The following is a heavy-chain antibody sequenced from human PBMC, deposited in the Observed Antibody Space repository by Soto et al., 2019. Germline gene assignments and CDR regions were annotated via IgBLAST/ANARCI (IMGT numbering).Heavy chain of an antibody. V-gene: IGHV3-33*01. CDR3: ARDRVRVAGSYYYYGMDV. CDR2: IWYDGSNK. D-gene: IGHD6-19*01. Sequence: VESGGGVVQPGRSLRLSCAASGFTFSSYGMHWVRQAPGKGLEWVAVIWYDGSNKYYADSVKGRFTISRDNSKNTLYLQMNSLRAEDTAVYYCARDRVRVAGSYYYYGMDVWGQGTTVTVSS. J-gene: IGHJ6*02. CDR1: GFTFSSYG.